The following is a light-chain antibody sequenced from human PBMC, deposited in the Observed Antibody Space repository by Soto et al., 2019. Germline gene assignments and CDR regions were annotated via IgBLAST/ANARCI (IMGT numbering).Light chain of an antibody. J-gene: IGLJ1*01. V-gene: IGLV2-11*01. CDR3: CSLRV. CDR1: SSDVGGYNY. Sequence: QSALTQPRSVSGSPGQSVTISCTGTSSDVGGYNYVSWYQQHPGKAPKLMIYDVSKRPSGVPDRFSGSKSGNTASLTISGLQAEDEADYYCCSLRVFGTGSKLTV. CDR2: DVS.